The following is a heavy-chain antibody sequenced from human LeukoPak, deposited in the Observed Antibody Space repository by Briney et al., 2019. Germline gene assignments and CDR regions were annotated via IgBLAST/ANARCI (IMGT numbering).Heavy chain of an antibody. CDR2: INPNSGGT. J-gene: IGHJ4*02. D-gene: IGHD3-9*01. CDR3: ARSPHILTGENFDY. CDR1: GYSLTAYY. Sequence: ASVEVSCKASGYSLTAYYMHWVRQAPGQGLEWMGWINPNSGGTNYAQKFQGRVTMTRDTSITTAYMEMSRLRSDDTALYYCARSPHILTGENFDYWGQGTLVTVSS. V-gene: IGHV1-2*02.